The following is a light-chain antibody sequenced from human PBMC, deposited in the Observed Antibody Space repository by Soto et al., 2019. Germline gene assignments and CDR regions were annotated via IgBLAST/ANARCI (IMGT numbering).Light chain of an antibody. V-gene: IGLV2-23*01. CDR3: CSYAGSRTS. CDR2: EGS. CDR1: SSDVGSYNL. J-gene: IGLJ3*02. Sequence: QSVLTQPASVSGSPGQSITIACTGTSSDVGSYNLVSWYQQHPGKAPKLMIYEGSKRPSGVSNRFSGSKSGNTASLTISGLQAEDEADYYCCSYAGSRTSFGGGTKLTV.